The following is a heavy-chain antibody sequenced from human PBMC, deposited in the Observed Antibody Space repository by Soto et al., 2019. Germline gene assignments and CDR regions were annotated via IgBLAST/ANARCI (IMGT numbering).Heavy chain of an antibody. V-gene: IGHV3-72*01. CDR2: VRNKANGYTT. J-gene: IGHJ4*02. CDR1: GFTFSDHY. CDR3: ARETASQGYFIYYFDY. Sequence: GGSLRLSCAASGFTFSDHYMDWVRQAPGKGLEWVGRVRNKANGYTTEYAASVIGRFTISRDDSKNSLYLQMNSLETEDTAVYYCARETASQGYFIYYFDYWGQGTLVTVSS. D-gene: IGHD3-9*01.